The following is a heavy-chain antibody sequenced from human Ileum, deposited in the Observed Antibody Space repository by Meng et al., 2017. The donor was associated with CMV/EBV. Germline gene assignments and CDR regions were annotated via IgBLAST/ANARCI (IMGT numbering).Heavy chain of an antibody. J-gene: IGHJ6*02. CDR3: AKDGRYCSRASCYIPPGHFYGMDV. D-gene: IGHD2-2*02. V-gene: IGHV3-23*01. CDR1: GFTFSSSA. CDR2: ISGSGSST. Sequence: GESLKISCAASGFTFSSSAITWVRQAPGKGLEWVAFISGSGSSTDYADSVKGRFTISRDNSKNMLHLQMDNLRAEDTAVYYCAKDGRYCSRASCYIPPGHFYGMDVWGQGTTVTVSS.